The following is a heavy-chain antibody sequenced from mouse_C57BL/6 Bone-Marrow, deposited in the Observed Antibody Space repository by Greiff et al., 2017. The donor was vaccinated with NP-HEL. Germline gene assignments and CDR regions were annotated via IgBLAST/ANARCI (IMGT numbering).Heavy chain of an antibody. CDR3: ARGGDRDDY. Sequence: VQRVESGAELARPGASVKLSCKASGYTFTSYGISWVKQRPGQGLEWIGEINPRSGNTYYNQKFKGKATLTVDKSSSTAYMELRSLTSEDSAVYCCARGGDRDDYWGQGTTLTVSS. CDR1: GYTFTSYG. J-gene: IGHJ2*01. CDR2: INPRSGNT. V-gene: IGHV1-81*01.